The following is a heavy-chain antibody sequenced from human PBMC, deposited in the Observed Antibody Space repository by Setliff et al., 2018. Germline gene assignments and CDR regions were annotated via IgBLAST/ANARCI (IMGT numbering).Heavy chain of an antibody. CDR1: GYTFTSYY. V-gene: IGHV1-46*01. CDR3: ARDTPTGDDAFDI. J-gene: IGHJ3*02. CDR2: INPSGGST. Sequence: ASVKVSCKASGYTFTSYYMHWVRQAPGQGLEWMGIINPSGGSTSYAQKFQGRVTMTRDTSTSTAYMELRSLRSDDTAVYYCARDTPTGDDAFDIWGQGTMVTVS. D-gene: IGHD7-27*01.